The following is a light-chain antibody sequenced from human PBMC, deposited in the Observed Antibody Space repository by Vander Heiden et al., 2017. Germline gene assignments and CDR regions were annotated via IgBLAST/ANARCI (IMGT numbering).Light chain of an antibody. CDR3: QQSYGTPWT. CDR1: QRINSY. CDR2: AAS. Sequence: DIRMTKSPSALSASVGDRVTITCRASQRINSYVNWYQQRPGKAPKLLIYAASNLQSGVPSRFSGSGSGTDFTLIISSLQPEDFATYSCQQSYGTPWTFGQGTKVEIK. V-gene: IGKV1-39*01. J-gene: IGKJ1*01.